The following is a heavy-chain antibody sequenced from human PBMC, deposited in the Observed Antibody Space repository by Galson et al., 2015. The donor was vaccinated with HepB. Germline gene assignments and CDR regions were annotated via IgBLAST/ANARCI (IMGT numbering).Heavy chain of an antibody. CDR1: GFTFSSYA. CDR3: AGDSRLLEWLFGPLVFDY. Sequence: SLRLSCAASGFTFSSYAMSWVRQAPGKGLEWVSAISGSGGSTYYADSVKGRFTISRDNSKNTLYLQMNSLRAEDTAVYYCAGDSRLLEWLFGPLVFDYWGQGTLVTVSS. J-gene: IGHJ4*02. CDR2: ISGSGGST. V-gene: IGHV3-23*01. D-gene: IGHD3-3*01.